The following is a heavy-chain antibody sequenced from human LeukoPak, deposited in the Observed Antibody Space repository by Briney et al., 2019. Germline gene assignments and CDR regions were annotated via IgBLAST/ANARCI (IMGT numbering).Heavy chain of an antibody. Sequence: GGSLRLSCAASGFTFSSYGMHWVRQAPGKGREWVAFIRSDESTKYYADSVKGRFTISRDTSKNTLYLEMNSLRPEDTALYYCVRYISSWAQTLLDYWGQGTLVTVSS. D-gene: IGHD6-13*01. CDR3: VRYISSWAQTLLDY. CDR1: GFTFSSYG. V-gene: IGHV3-30*02. CDR2: IRSDESTK. J-gene: IGHJ4*02.